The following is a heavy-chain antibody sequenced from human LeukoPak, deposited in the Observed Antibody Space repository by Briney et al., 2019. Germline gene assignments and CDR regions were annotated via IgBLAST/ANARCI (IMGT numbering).Heavy chain of an antibody. V-gene: IGHV3-13*01. CDR3: IRDRFGERTFEI. D-gene: IGHD3-10*01. CDR2: ILCNGET. Sequence: GGSLRLSCAASGFAFSNFDMPWVRQSPGGRLGWVAHILCNGETQYAGSVKGRITISRENAKSSVYLQMNSLRDGDTAVYHCIRDRFGERTFEIWGQGTMVTVSS. J-gene: IGHJ3*02. CDR1: GFAFSNFD.